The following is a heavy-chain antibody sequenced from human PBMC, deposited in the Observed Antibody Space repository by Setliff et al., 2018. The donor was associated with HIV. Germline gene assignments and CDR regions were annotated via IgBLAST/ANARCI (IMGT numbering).Heavy chain of an antibody. D-gene: IGHD3-22*01. CDR3: ARGLSFYDPGGFDY. J-gene: IGHJ4*02. V-gene: IGHV4-4*09. Sequence: SETLSLTCTVSGGSISSYYWSWIRQPPGKGPEWIGYIYTSGSTNYNPSLKSRVTISVDTSKNQFPLKLSSVTAADTAVYYCARGLSFYDPGGFDYWGQGTLVTVSS. CDR1: GGSISSYY. CDR2: IYTSGST.